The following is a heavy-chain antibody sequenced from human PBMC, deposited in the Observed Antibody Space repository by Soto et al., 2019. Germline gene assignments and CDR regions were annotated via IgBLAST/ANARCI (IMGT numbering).Heavy chain of an antibody. Sequence: LVQSGAEVKMPGDSVQVSCKASGFVSTNHNFHWVRQAPGQSHEVMGRINAGNGNTQYAQNFQGRVTFTSDPAATTAFMELTNLRLEDRAMYYCSSDYGSNWRLWGQGTLVSVSS. CDR3: SSDYGSNWRL. CDR2: INAGNGNT. D-gene: IGHD6-19*01. CDR1: GFVSTNHN. J-gene: IGHJ4*02. V-gene: IGHV1-3*01.